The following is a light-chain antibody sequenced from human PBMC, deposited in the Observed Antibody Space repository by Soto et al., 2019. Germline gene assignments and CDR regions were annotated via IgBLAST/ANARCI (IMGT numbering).Light chain of an antibody. CDR3: QQYNSLWT. V-gene: IGKV1-5*03. CDR2: NAS. CDR1: QGISSL. Sequence: DIQMTQSPSTLSASVGDRVTITCRASQGISSLLAWYQQKPGKAPKLLIYNASSLESGVPSRFSGSGSGTEFTLTISSLQPDDFATYCCQQYNSLWTFGQGTKVEIK. J-gene: IGKJ1*01.